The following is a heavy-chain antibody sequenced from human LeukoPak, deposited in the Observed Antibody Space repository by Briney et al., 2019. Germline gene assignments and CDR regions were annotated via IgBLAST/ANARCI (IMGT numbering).Heavy chain of an antibody. Sequence: GGSLRLSCAASGFTVSSNYMSWVRQAPGKGLEWVSAISGSGGSTYYADSVKGRFTISRDNSKNTLYLQMNSLRAEDTAVYYCARDVRFRSGYYLDYWGQGTLVTVSS. D-gene: IGHD3-3*01. V-gene: IGHV3-53*01. CDR3: ARDVRFRSGYYLDY. CDR2: ISGSGGST. CDR1: GFTVSSNY. J-gene: IGHJ4*02.